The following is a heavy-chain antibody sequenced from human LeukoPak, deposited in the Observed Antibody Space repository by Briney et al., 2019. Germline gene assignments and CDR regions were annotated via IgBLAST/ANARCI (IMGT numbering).Heavy chain of an antibody. CDR1: GFTVSSNY. V-gene: IGHV3-53*01. Sequence: GGSLRLSCAASGFTVSSNYMSWVRQAPGKGLEWVSVIYSGGSTYYADSVKGRFTISRDNSKNTLYLQMSSLRAEDTAVYYCARLVGATTDYYYYYYMDVWGKGTTVTVSS. J-gene: IGHJ6*03. CDR3: ARLVGATTDYYYYYYMDV. CDR2: IYSGGST. D-gene: IGHD1-26*01.